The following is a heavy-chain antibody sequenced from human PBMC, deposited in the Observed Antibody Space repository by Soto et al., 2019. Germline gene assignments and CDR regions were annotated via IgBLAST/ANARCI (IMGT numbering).Heavy chain of an antibody. CDR3: ARRIAVVAIRGAFDI. V-gene: IGHV4-39*01. CDR1: GGSISSSSYY. D-gene: IGHD3-22*01. Sequence: QLQLQESGPGLVKPSETLSLTCTVSGGSISSSSYYWGWIRQPPGKGLEWIGGIYYSGSTYYNPSLKSRVAISVDTSKNQFSLKLSSVTAADTAVYYCARRIAVVAIRGAFDIWGQGTMVTVSS. CDR2: IYYSGST. J-gene: IGHJ3*02.